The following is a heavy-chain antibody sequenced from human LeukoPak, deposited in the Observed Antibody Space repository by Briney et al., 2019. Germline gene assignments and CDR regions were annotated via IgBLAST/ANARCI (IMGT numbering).Heavy chain of an antibody. CDR1: GFTFSTFW. V-gene: IGHV3-74*01. CDR3: ARDRGYTQDY. D-gene: IGHD5-12*01. CDR2: IKSDGSST. Sequence: GGSLRLSCAASGFTFSTFWMHWVRHAPGKGLVWVSHIKSDGSSTSYADSVKGRFTISRDNAKNTLYLQMNSLRAEDTAVYYCARDRGYTQDYWGQGTLVTVSS. J-gene: IGHJ4*02.